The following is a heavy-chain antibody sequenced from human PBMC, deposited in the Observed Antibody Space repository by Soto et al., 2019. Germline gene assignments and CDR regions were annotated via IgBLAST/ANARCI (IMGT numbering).Heavy chain of an antibody. Sequence: QVQLVQSGAEVKKPGASVKVSCKASGYTFTSYDINWVRQATGQGLEWMGWMNANSGNTGYAQKFQGRVTMTRNTAISTGYMELSSLRSEDTAVYYCARGPNSVWGSYPECWFEPWGQGTLVTVSS. CDR2: MNANSGNT. D-gene: IGHD3-16*02. CDR3: ARGPNSVWGSYPECWFEP. CDR1: GYTFTSYD. J-gene: IGHJ5*02. V-gene: IGHV1-8*01.